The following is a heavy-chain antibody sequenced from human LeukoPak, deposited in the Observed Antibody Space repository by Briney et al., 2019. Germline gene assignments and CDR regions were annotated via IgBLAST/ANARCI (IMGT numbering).Heavy chain of an antibody. CDR1: GASISDYY. Sequence: PSETLSLTCTVSGASISDYYWSWIRQPPGKGLEWIGYIYYSGSTNYNPSLKSRVTISIDTSKNQFSLKLRSVTAADTAIYYCARQGYDILTGYIDAFDIWGQGTMVTVSS. D-gene: IGHD3-9*01. CDR3: ARQGYDILTGYIDAFDI. V-gene: IGHV4-59*08. CDR2: IYYSGST. J-gene: IGHJ3*02.